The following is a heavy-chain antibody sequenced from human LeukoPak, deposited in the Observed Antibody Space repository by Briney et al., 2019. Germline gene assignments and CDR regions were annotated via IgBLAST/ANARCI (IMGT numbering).Heavy chain of an antibody. J-gene: IGHJ3*01. CDR2: IHPGVSNV. Sequence: GESLKISCRGSGYNFTTVWIGWVRHMPGKGLSWMGIIHPGVSNVIWGRAYQGRVNISAGKSINTAFLQWSSLDASDTAMYYCAREGIVGPPGHLTRAAPIVTDAFDVWGQGTWVTVFS. D-gene: IGHD2/OR15-2a*01. V-gene: IGHV5-51*01. CDR3: AREGIVGPPGHLTRAAPIVTDAFDV. CDR1: GYNFTTVW.